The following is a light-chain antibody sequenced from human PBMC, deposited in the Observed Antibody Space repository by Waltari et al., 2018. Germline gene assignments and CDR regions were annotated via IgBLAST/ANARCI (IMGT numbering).Light chain of an antibody. Sequence: EIVLTQSPGTLSLSPGERATLSCRASPSVSSSYLAWYQQKTGQAPRLLIHGASSRATGIPVRFSGSGSGTDFTLTISRREPEDFAVYYCQQYGSSPPRFTFGQGTRLEIK. CDR1: PSVSSSY. CDR3: QQYGSSPPRFT. V-gene: IGKV3-20*01. J-gene: IGKJ5*01. CDR2: GAS.